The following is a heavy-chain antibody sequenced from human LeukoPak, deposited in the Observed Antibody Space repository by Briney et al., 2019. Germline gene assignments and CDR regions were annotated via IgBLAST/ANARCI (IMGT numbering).Heavy chain of an antibody. J-gene: IGHJ4*02. D-gene: IGHD4-23*01. CDR1: GYSISSGYY. CDR2: IYHSGST. Sequence: PSETLSLTCAVSGYSISSGYYWGWIRQPPGKGLEWIGSIYHSGSTYYNPSLKSRVTISVDTSKNQFSLKLSSVTAADTAVYYCARAKGVYGGRTFGSRPLDYWGQGTLVTVSS. CDR3: ARAKGVYGGRTFGSRPLDY. V-gene: IGHV4-38-2*01.